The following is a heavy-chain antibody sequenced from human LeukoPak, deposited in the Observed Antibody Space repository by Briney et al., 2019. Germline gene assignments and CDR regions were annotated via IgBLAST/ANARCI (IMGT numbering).Heavy chain of an antibody. V-gene: IGHV4-4*07. CDR3: ARDLGINTGWYGFDP. CDR2: IHASEIT. Sequence: SSETLSLTCNVSGGSINVDYITDYWSWIRQPAGKGLEWIGRIHASEITSYNPSFRGRVTVSLDKSMNQGSLHLASVTAADTAVYYCARDLGINTGWYGFDPWALGSLVTVSS. J-gene: IGHJ5*02. D-gene: IGHD6-19*01. CDR1: GGSINVDYITDY.